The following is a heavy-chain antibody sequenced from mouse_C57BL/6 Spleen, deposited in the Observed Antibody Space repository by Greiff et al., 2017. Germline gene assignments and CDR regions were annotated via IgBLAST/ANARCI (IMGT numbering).Heavy chain of an antibody. CDR3: TTPYYYGSSLDY. CDR2: IDPENGDT. Sequence: VQLKESGAELVRPGASVKLSCTASGFNIKDDYMHWVKQRPEQGLEWIGWIDPENGDTEYASKFQGKATITADTSSNTAYLQLSSLTSEDTAVYYCTTPYYYGSSLDYWGQGTTLTVSS. CDR1: GFNIKDDY. J-gene: IGHJ2*01. D-gene: IGHD1-1*01. V-gene: IGHV14-4*01.